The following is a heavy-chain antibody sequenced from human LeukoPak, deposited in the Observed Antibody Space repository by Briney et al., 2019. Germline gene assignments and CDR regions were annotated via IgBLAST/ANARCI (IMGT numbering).Heavy chain of an antibody. CDR3: ARPRGPRRDWNDMVY. V-gene: IGHV1-2*02. J-gene: IGHJ4*02. CDR1: GYTFTGYY. CDR2: INPNSGGT. D-gene: IGHD1-1*01. Sequence: GASVKVSCKASGYTFTGYYMHWVRQAPGQGLEWMGWINPNSGGTNYAQNFQGRVTMTRDTSISTAYMELSRLRSDGTAVYYCARPRGPRRDWNDMVYWGQGTLVTVPS.